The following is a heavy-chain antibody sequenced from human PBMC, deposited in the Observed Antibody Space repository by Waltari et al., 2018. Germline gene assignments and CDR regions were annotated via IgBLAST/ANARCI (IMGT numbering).Heavy chain of an antibody. V-gene: IGHV1-69*14. Sequence: QVQLVQSGAEVKKPGSSVKVSCKASGGTFSSYAISWVRQAPGQGLEWMGGIIPIFGTANYAQKFQGRVTITADKSTSTAYMELSSLRSEDTAVYYCARRLYDFWSGKSPPDAFDIWGQGTMVTVSS. CDR3: ARRLYDFWSGKSPPDAFDI. J-gene: IGHJ3*02. D-gene: IGHD3-3*01. CDR1: GGTFSSYA. CDR2: IIPIFGTA.